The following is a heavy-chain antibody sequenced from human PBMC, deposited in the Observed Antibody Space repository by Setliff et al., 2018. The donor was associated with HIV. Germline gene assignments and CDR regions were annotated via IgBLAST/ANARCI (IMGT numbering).Heavy chain of an antibody. Sequence: PSETLSLTCSVSGDSVSSSPYYWSWIRQPAGKGLEWIGRFDSTGSPDYNPSLKSRVTMSVDTSKNQFSLRLTSVTAADTAVYYCAREHCSGGSCNGFDIWGQGTMVTVSS. CDR3: AREHCSGGSCNGFDI. V-gene: IGHV4-61*02. CDR2: FDSTGSP. J-gene: IGHJ3*02. CDR1: GDSVSSSPYY. D-gene: IGHD2-15*01.